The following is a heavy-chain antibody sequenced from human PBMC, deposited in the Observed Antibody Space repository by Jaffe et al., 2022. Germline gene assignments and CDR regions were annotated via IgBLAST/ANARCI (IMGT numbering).Heavy chain of an antibody. V-gene: IGHV4-4*02. CDR1: GGSISSSNW. CDR2: IYHSGST. CDR3: ARAPPRLYCSGGSCYSDYYYYMDV. J-gene: IGHJ6*03. Sequence: QVQLQESGPGLVKPSGTLSLTCAVSGGSISSSNWWSWVRQPPGKGLEWIGEIYHSGSTNYNPSLKSRVTISVDKSKNQFSLKLSSVTAADTAVYYCARAPPRLYCSGGSCYSDYYYYMDVWGKGTTVTVSS. D-gene: IGHD2-15*01.